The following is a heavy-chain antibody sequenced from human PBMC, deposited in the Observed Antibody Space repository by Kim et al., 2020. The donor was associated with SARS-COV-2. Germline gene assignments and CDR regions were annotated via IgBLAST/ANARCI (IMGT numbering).Heavy chain of an antibody. CDR3: TKKIGGTTTGDY. D-gene: IGHD1-26*01. CDR1: GFNFSCSA. V-gene: IGHV3-73*01. J-gene: IGHJ4*02. Sequence: GGSLRLSCAASGFNFSCSAIHWVRQASGKGLEWVGRIRSKANSHATDYAASVRGRFTISRDDSKNTAYLQMDSLKIEDTAVYYCTKKIGGTTTGDYWGQGTLVTVSS. CDR2: IRSKANSHAT.